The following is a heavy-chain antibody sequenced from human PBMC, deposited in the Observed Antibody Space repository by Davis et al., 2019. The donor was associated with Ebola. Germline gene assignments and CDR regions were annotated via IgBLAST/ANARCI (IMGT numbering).Heavy chain of an antibody. Sequence: PGGSLRLSCAASGFTFSSYGMHWVRQAPGKGLEWVAVISYDGSNKYYADSVKGRFTISRDNSKNTLYLQMNSLRAEDTAVYYCAKGSGFVSGYSYGYGKDYFDYWGQGTLVTVSS. J-gene: IGHJ4*02. CDR2: ISYDGSNK. CDR3: AKGSGFVSGYSYGYGKDYFDY. D-gene: IGHD5-18*01. CDR1: GFTFSSYG. V-gene: IGHV3-30*18.